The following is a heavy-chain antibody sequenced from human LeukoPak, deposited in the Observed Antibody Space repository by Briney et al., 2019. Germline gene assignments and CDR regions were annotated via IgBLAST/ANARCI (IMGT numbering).Heavy chain of an antibody. Sequence: GRSLRLSCAASGFTFSSYAMHWVRQAPGKGLEGVAVISYDGSNKYYADSVKGRFTISRDNSKNTLYLQMNSLRAEDTAVYYCARGGGNAVAGEVDYWGQGTLVTVSS. CDR1: GFTFSSYA. J-gene: IGHJ4*02. V-gene: IGHV3-30*04. D-gene: IGHD6-19*01. CDR2: ISYDGSNK. CDR3: ARGGGNAVAGEVDY.